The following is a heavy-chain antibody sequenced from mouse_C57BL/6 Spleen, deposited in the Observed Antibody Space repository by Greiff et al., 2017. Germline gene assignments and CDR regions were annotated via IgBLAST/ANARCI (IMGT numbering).Heavy chain of an antibody. V-gene: IGHV1-50*01. CDR2: IDPSDSYT. CDR3: ARLAYYGSSSWYFDV. CDR1: GYTFTSYW. Sequence: QVQLQQPGAELVKPGASVKLSCKASGYTFTSYWMQWVKQRPGQGLEWIGEIDPSDSYTNYNQKFKGKATLTVDTSSSTAYMQLSSLTSEDSAVYYCARLAYYGSSSWYFDVWGTGTTVTVSS. J-gene: IGHJ1*03. D-gene: IGHD1-1*01.